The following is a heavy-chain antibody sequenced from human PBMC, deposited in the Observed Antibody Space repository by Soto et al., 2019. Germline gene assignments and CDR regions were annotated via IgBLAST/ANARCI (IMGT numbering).Heavy chain of an antibody. V-gene: IGHV3-30*04. CDR2: ISYDGSEK. CDR1: GFTFSSYA. J-gene: IGHJ4*02. Sequence: SLRLSCAASGFTFSSYAMHWVRQAPGKGLEWVAVISYDGSEKYYVDSVKGRFTISRDNAKNSLYLQMNSLRAEDAAVYYCASQAYYDSSGPRWGQGTLVTVSS. D-gene: IGHD3-22*01. CDR3: ASQAYYDSSGPR.